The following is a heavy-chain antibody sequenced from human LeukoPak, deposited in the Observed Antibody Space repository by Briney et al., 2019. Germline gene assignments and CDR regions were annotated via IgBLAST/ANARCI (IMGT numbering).Heavy chain of an antibody. CDR2: IIPIFGTA. V-gene: IGHV1-69*13. J-gene: IGHJ4*02. CDR3: ARARDDSSGYPFDY. CDR1: GGTFSSYA. Sequence: SVKVSCKASGGTFSSYAISWVRQAPGQGLEWMGGIIPIFGTANYAQKFQGRVTITADESTSTAYMKLSSLRSEDTAVYYCARARDDSSGYPFDYWGQGTLVTVSS. D-gene: IGHD3-22*01.